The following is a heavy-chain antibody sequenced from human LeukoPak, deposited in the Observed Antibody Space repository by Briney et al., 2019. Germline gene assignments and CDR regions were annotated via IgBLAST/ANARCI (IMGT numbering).Heavy chain of an antibody. D-gene: IGHD3-22*01. J-gene: IGHJ6*02. Sequence: ASVKVSCKASGYTFTSYDINWVRQATGQGLEWMGWMNPNSGNTGYAQEFQGRVTMTRNTSISTAYMELSSLRSEDTAVYYCARGQDSSGYYYVYYYYYGMDVWGQGTTVTVSS. CDR2: MNPNSGNT. V-gene: IGHV1-8*01. CDR1: GYTFTSYD. CDR3: ARGQDSSGYYYVYYYYYGMDV.